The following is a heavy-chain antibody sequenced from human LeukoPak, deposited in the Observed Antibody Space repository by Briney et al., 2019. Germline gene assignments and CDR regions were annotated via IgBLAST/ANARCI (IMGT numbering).Heavy chain of an antibody. V-gene: IGHV3-7*01. CDR2: IKEDGSDK. CDR3: ARDAAYGYDRFDY. D-gene: IGHD5-18*01. J-gene: IGHJ4*02. CDR1: GFIFTDYW. Sequence: GGSLRLSCATSGFIFTDYWMAWVRQAPGKGLEWVANIKEDGSDKNYMDSLKGRITISRDNAKNSVYLQMNSLRAEDTAVYYCARDAAYGYDRFDYWGQGTQVTVSS.